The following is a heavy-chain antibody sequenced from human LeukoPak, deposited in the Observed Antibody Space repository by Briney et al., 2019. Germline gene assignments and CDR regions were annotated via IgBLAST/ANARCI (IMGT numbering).Heavy chain of an antibody. Sequence: KPSETLSLTCAVYGGSFSGYYWSWIRQPPGKGLEWIGEINHSGSTNYNPSLKSRVTISVDTSKNQFSLKLSSVTAADTAVYYCARRYSGYDPYFDYWGQGTLVAVSS. D-gene: IGHD5-12*01. J-gene: IGHJ4*02. V-gene: IGHV4-34*01. CDR3: ARRYSGYDPYFDY. CDR2: INHSGST. CDR1: GGSFSGYY.